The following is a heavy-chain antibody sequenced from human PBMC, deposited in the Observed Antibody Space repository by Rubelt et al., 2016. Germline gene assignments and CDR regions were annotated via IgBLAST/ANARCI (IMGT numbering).Heavy chain of an antibody. Sequence: QVRLQQWGAGLLKPSETLSLTCAVYGGSFSGYYWSWIRQPPGKGLEWIGEINHSGSTNYNPSLKSRVTISVDTSKKQLSLKLSAVTAADTAVYYCARHSHNCSSTSCGLNWFDPWGQGTLVTVSS. CDR2: INHSGST. CDR3: ARHSHNCSSTSCGLNWFDP. J-gene: IGHJ5*02. CDR1: GGSFSGYY. V-gene: IGHV4-34*01. D-gene: IGHD2-2*01.